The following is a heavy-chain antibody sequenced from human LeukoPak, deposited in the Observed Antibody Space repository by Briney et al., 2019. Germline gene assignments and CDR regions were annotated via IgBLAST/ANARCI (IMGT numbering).Heavy chain of an antibody. J-gene: IGHJ4*02. CDR3: AKTHSTSWGYFDY. Sequence: GGSLRLSFAASGFTFSSYGMHWVRQAPGKGLEWVAFIRYDGNTKYYADSVKGRFTISRDNSKNTLYLQKNSLIPEDTAVYYCAKTHSTSWGYFDYWGKGTLVTVSS. CDR2: IRYDGNTK. CDR1: GFTFSSYG. D-gene: IGHD2-2*01. V-gene: IGHV3-30*02.